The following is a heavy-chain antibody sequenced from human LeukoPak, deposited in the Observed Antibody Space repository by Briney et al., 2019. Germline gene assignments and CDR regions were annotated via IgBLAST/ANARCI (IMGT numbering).Heavy chain of an antibody. Sequence: ASVKVSCKASGYTFTSYYIHWVRQAPGQGLEWMGVINSSGGGTTYAQKVQGRVTMTTDTSTGTAYMELRSLRSDDTAVYYCARVYGGSYSDSAFDIWGQGTMVTVSS. J-gene: IGHJ3*02. CDR2: INSSGGGT. D-gene: IGHD1-26*01. CDR1: GYTFTSYY. CDR3: ARVYGGSYSDSAFDI. V-gene: IGHV1-46*01.